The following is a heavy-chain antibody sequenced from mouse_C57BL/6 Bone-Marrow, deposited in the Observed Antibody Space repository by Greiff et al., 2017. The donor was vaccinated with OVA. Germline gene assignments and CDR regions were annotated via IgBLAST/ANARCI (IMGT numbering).Heavy chain of an antibody. CDR3: ARSDGYYVYYAMDY. CDR1: GYTFTSYW. D-gene: IGHD2-3*01. V-gene: IGHV1-55*01. CDR2: IYPGSGST. Sequence: QVQLKQPGAELVKPGASVKMSCKASGYTFTSYWITWVKQRPGQGLEWIGDIYPGSGSTNYNEKFKSKATLTVDTSSSTAYMQLSSLTSEDSAVHYCARSDGYYVYYAMDYWGQGTSVTVSS. J-gene: IGHJ4*01.